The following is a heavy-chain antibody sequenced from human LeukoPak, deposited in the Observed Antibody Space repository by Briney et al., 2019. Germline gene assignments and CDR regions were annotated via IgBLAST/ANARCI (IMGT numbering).Heavy chain of an antibody. V-gene: IGHV4-34*01. CDR1: GGSFSGYY. J-gene: IGHJ5*01. CDR2: INDSGST. D-gene: IGHD1/OR15-1a*01. Sequence: SETLSLTCAVYGGSFSGYYWSWIRQPPGKGLEWIGEINDSGSTNYNPSLKSRVTISVDPSKNQFSLKLSSVTAADTAVYYCARGGVTTDSWGQGTLVTVSS. CDR3: ARGGVTTDS.